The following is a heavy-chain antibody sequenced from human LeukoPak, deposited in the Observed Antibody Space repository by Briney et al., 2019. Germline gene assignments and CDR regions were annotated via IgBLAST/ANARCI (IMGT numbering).Heavy chain of an antibody. D-gene: IGHD3-3*01. CDR2: IWYGGSNK. V-gene: IGHV3-33*06. CDR3: AKEGVFLAAVDAFDI. J-gene: IGHJ3*02. Sequence: GGSLRLSCAASGFTYSSYGMHWVRQAPGKGLEWVAVIWYGGSNKYYADSVKGRFTISRDNSKNTLYLQMNSLRAEDTAVYYCAKEGVFLAAVDAFDIWGQGTMVTVSS. CDR1: GFTYSSYG.